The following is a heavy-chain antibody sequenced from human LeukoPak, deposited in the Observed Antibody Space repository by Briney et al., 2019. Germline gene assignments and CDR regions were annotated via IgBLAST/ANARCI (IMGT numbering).Heavy chain of an antibody. Sequence: SVKVSCKASGGTFSSYAFSWVRQAPGQGLDWMGGIIPILGIANYAQKFQGRVTITADKSTSTAYMELSSLRSEDTAVYYCARALPMGHYYYYGMDVWGHGTTVTVSS. CDR3: ARALPMGHYYYYGMDV. V-gene: IGHV1-69*10. D-gene: IGHD3-10*01. CDR2: IIPILGIA. J-gene: IGHJ6*02. CDR1: GGTFSSYA.